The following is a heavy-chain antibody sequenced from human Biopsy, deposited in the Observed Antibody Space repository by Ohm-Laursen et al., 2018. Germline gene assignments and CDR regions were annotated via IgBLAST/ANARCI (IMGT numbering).Heavy chain of an antibody. J-gene: IGHJ4*02. CDR1: GFTFSSYA. D-gene: IGHD6-6*01. CDR2: IAERSTYI. Sequence: SLRLSCAVSGFTFSSYAMEWVRQAPGKGLEWVSSIAERSTYISYADSVKGRFTISRDNAQNSLYLQMNNLRVEDTAVYYCARERGRKSIAATDYWGQGVLVTVSS. CDR3: ARERGRKSIAATDY. V-gene: IGHV3-21*06.